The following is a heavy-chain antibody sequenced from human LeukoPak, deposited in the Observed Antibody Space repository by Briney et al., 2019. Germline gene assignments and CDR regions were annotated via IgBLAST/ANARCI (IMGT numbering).Heavy chain of an antibody. Sequence: PSETLSLTCIVSGGSISSGGYYWSWIRQHPGKGLEWIGYIYHSGSTYYNPSLRSRVTISVDTSKNQFSLKLSSVTAADTAVYYCARILYGDYRFDFWGQGILVTVSS. J-gene: IGHJ4*02. CDR2: IYHSGST. D-gene: IGHD4-17*01. V-gene: IGHV4-31*03. CDR3: ARILYGDYRFDF. CDR1: GGSISSGGYY.